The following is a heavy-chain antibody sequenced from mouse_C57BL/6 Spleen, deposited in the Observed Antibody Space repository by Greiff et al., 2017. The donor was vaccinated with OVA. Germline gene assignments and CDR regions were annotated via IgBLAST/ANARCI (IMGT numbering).Heavy chain of an antibody. CDR3: ARGYGSLDWYFEG. D-gene: IGHD1-1*01. V-gene: IGHV5-17*01. CDR1: GFTFSDYG. Sequence: EVKLMESGGGLVKPGGSLKLSCAASGFTFSDYGMHWVRQAPEKGLEWVAYISSGSSTIYYADTVKGRFTISRANAKNTLFLQMTSLRSEDTAMYYCARGYGSLDWYFEGWGTGTTVTVSS. CDR2: ISSGSSTI. J-gene: IGHJ1*03.